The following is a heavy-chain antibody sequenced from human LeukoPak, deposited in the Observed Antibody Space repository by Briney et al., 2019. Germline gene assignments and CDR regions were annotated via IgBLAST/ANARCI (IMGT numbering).Heavy chain of an antibody. V-gene: IGHV1-2*02. CDR3: ASYSTSSGDAFDI. D-gene: IGHD6-6*01. Sequence: ASVTVSCKASGYTFSDQYIHWVGQSPGQGLEWMGWINPNSGDTDYAQKFQGRVTMTRDTSISTAYIELTSLRSDDTAVYYCASYSTSSGDAFDIWGQGTLVTVSS. J-gene: IGHJ3*02. CDR1: GYTFSDQY. CDR2: INPNSGDT.